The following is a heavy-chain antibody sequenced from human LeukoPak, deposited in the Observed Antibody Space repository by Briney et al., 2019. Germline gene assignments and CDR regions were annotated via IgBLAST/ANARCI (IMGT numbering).Heavy chain of an antibody. CDR3: ARVHLYGSEPFDY. J-gene: IGHJ4*02. V-gene: IGHV1-8*01. D-gene: IGHD6-19*01. CDR1: GYTFTSYD. Sequence: ASVNVSSTASGYTFTSYDINWVRQAPGQGREWMGWMNPNSGTTGYAQKFQGRVTVTRNTSISTAYMELSSLRSEDTAVYYCARVHLYGSEPFDYWGQGTLVTVSS. CDR2: MNPNSGTT.